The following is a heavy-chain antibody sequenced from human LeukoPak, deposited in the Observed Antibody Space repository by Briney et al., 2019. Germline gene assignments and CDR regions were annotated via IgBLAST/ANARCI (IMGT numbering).Heavy chain of an antibody. CDR1: GFTFSSYG. CDR2: ISYDGSNK. J-gene: IGHJ4*02. V-gene: IGHV3-30*18. D-gene: IGHD6-19*01. Sequence: GRSLRLSCAASGFTFSSYGMHWVRQAPGKGLEWVAVISYDGSNKYYADSVKGRFTISRDNSKNTLYLQMNSLRAEDTAVYYCAKERDRQWLAFDYWGQGTLVTVSS. CDR3: AKERDRQWLAFDY.